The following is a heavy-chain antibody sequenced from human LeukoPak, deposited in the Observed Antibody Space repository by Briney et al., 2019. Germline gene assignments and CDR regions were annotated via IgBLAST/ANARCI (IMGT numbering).Heavy chain of an antibody. V-gene: IGHV3-66*01. CDR1: GVSVSRSH. Sequence: GGSLRLSCAASGVSVSRSHMNWVRQASGKGLEGVSVIYIAGNKKYADSVEGTFTISRDKSKNEVYLQMESLGAEATAVYFCAREEALTPPHTRLEAFDLWGQGTMVVVSS. CDR2: IYIAGNK. D-gene: IGHD4-23*01. J-gene: IGHJ3*01. CDR3: AREEALTPPHTRLEAFDL.